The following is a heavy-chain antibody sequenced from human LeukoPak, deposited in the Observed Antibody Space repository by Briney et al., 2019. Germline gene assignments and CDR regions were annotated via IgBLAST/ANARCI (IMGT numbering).Heavy chain of an antibody. CDR2: ISSSGSTI. CDR1: GFTFSSYS. Sequence: PGGSLRLSCAASGFTFSSYSMNWVRQAPGKGLEWVLYISSSGSTIYYADSVKGRFTISRDNAKNSLYLQMNSLRAEDTAVYYCARGYYYGSGSYRNWGQGTLVTVSS. J-gene: IGHJ4*02. V-gene: IGHV3-48*04. D-gene: IGHD3-10*01. CDR3: ARGYYYGSGSYRN.